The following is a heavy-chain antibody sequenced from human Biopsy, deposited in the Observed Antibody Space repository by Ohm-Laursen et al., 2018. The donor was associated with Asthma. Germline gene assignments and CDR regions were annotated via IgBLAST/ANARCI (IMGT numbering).Heavy chain of an antibody. CDR2: IYYIGST. J-gene: IGHJ4*02. D-gene: IGHD3-16*01. CDR3: ARRGGVRRYFDY. CDR1: GGSISSGAYY. Sequence: SQTLSLTWTVSGGSISSGAYYWSRVRQPPGKGLEWIGYIYYIGSTYYNPSLKSRVAISLDTSKNQFSLKLSSVTAADTAVYFCARRGGVRRYFDYWGQGTLVTVSS. V-gene: IGHV4-30-4*01.